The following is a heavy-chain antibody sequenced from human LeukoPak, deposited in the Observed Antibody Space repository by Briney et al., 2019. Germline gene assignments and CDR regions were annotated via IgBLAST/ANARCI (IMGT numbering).Heavy chain of an antibody. J-gene: IGHJ4*02. CDR2: IQSETDGGTT. CDR1: GFSFSHAW. Sequence: GGSLRLSCAASGFSFSHAWMTWVRQAPGKGLEWIGRIQSETDGGTTDYAAPVKGRFTISRDDSKNMLYLQMNSLRNEDTAVYYCTTSPQWLENWGQGTLVTVSP. V-gene: IGHV3-15*01. D-gene: IGHD6-19*01. CDR3: TTSPQWLEN.